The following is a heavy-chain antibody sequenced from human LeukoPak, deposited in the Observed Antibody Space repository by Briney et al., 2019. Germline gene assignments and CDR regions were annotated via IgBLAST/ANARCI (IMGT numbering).Heavy chain of an antibody. CDR2: ISSSSSTI. D-gene: IGHD6-19*01. Sequence: GGSLRLSCAASGFTFSDYYMSWIRQAPGKGLEWVSYISSSSSTIYYADSVKGRFTISRDNAKNSLYLQMNSLRAEDTAVYYCARRDSSVYYYYYMDVWGKGTTVTVSS. CDR3: ARRDSSVYYYYYMDV. J-gene: IGHJ6*03. CDR1: GFTFSDYY. V-gene: IGHV3-11*04.